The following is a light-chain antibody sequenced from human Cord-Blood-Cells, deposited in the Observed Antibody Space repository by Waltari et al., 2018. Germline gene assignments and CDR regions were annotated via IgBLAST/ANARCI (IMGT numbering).Light chain of an antibody. CDR1: SSDVGCYNY. V-gene: IGLV2-8*01. Sequence: QSALTHPPSASGSPGQSVTISCTGTSSDVGCYNYVSCYQQHPGKAPKLMIYEVSKRPSGVPDCFSGSKSGNTASLTVSGLQAEDEADYYCSSYAGSNNFVVFGGGTKLTVL. J-gene: IGLJ2*01. CDR2: EVS. CDR3: SSYAGSNNFVV.